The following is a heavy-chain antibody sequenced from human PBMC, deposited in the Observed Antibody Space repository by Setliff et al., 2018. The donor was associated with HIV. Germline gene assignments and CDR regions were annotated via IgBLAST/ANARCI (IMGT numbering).Heavy chain of an antibody. CDR2: VYARGSA. CDR1: GDSISSVSYS. D-gene: IGHD2-2*03. V-gene: IGHV4-61*09. CDR3: ARAKTIGSSALFLDP. Sequence: SETLSLTCTVSGDSISSVSYSWAWLRQSAGKGPEWIGHVYARGSANYNPSLTSRVTISAPTSKNQFSLNLSSVTAADTATYYCARAKTIGSSALFLDPWGQGTPVTVSS. J-gene: IGHJ5*02.